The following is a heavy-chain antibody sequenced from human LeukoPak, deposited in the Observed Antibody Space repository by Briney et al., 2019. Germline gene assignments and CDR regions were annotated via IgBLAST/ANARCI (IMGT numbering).Heavy chain of an antibody. J-gene: IGHJ4*02. V-gene: IGHV3-23*01. Sequence: GGSLRLSCAASGFTFSSYAMSWVRQAPGKGLEWVSAISGSGGSTYYADSVKGRFTISRDNSKNTLYLQMNSLRAEDTAVYYCARSTQWLLTYFDYWGQGTLVTVSS. CDR2: ISGSGGST. CDR1: GFTFSSYA. CDR3: ARSTQWLLTYFDY. D-gene: IGHD6-19*01.